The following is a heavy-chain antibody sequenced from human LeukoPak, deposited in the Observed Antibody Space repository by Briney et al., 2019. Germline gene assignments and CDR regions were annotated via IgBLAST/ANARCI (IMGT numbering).Heavy chain of an antibody. CDR3: ARVLYYYDSSGYFDY. Sequence: GGSLRLSCAASGFTFSSYSMNWVRQAPGKGLEWVSGINWNGGSTGYADSVKGRFTISRDNAKNSLYLQMNSLRAEDTALYYCARVLYYYDSSGYFDYWGQGTLVTVSS. CDR1: GFTFSSYS. V-gene: IGHV3-20*04. J-gene: IGHJ4*02. D-gene: IGHD3-22*01. CDR2: INWNGGST.